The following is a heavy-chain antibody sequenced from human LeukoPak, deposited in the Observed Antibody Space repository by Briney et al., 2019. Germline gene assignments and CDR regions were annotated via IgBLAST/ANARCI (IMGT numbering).Heavy chain of an antibody. J-gene: IGHJ4*02. V-gene: IGHV3-21*04. D-gene: IGHD3-9*01. CDR3: AKDTKYYDILTYFDY. CDR2: ISSRSSYI. Sequence: GGSLRLSCATSGFTFSTYTMNWFRQAPGRGLEWVSSISSRSSYIYDADSVKGRFIISRDNAKNSLYLQMNSLRAEDTALYYCAKDTKYYDILTYFDYWGQGTLVTVSS. CDR1: GFTFSTYT.